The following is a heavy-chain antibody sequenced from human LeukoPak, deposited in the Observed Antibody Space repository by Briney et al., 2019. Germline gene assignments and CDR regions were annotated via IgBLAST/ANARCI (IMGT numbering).Heavy chain of an antibody. D-gene: IGHD3-22*01. Sequence: GGSLRLSCAASGFTFSSYAMSWVRQAPGKGLEWVSAISGSGGSTYYADSVKGRFTISRDNSKNTLYLQMNSLRAEDTAVYYCASAPSNYDSIDAFDIWGQGTMVTVSS. V-gene: IGHV3-23*01. J-gene: IGHJ3*02. CDR1: GFTFSSYA. CDR3: ASAPSNYDSIDAFDI. CDR2: ISGSGGST.